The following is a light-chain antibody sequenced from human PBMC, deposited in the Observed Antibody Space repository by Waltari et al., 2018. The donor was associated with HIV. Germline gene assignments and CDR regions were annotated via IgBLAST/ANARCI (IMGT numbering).Light chain of an antibody. CDR3: LQYDNLPYS. Sequence: DIQMTQSPSSLSASVGDRVSITCQASQDIKQFLNWFQQKPGKAPKLLIFDASDLEIGVPSRFSRSGSGTDVTFTISSLQPEDTATYYCLQYDNLPYSFGQGTKLEV. CDR1: QDIKQF. V-gene: IGKV1-33*01. J-gene: IGKJ2*01. CDR2: DAS.